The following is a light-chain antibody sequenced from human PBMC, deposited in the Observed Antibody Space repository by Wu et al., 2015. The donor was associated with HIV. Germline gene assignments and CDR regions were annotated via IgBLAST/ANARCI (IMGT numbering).Light chain of an antibody. Sequence: VGDRISITCGRVRTLVIIWPGSXETGKVPRLLIYSASTLQSGVPSRFSGSGSGTDFTLTISSLQPEDVATYYCQRYYHTAPWTFGQGTQVEIK. CDR3: QRYYHTAPWT. V-gene: IGKV1-27*01. CDR2: SAS. CDR1: RTLVI. J-gene: IGKJ1*01.